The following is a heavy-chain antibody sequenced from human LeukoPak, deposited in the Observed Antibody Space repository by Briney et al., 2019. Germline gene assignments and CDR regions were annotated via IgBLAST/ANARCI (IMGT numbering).Heavy chain of an antibody. Sequence: SVKVSCKASGGTFSSYAISWVRQSPGQGLEWMGGIIPIFGTANYAQKFQGRVTITADESTSTAYMELSSLRSEDTAVYYCATQPRGRYYFDYWGQGTLVTVSS. CDR2: IIPIFGTA. V-gene: IGHV1-69*13. J-gene: IGHJ4*02. D-gene: IGHD1-14*01. CDR3: ATQPRGRYYFDY. CDR1: GGTFSSYA.